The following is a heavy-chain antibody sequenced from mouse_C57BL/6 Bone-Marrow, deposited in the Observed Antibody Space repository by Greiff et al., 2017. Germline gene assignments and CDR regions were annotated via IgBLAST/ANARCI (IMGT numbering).Heavy chain of an antibody. J-gene: IGHJ4*01. CDR1: GISITTGNYR. V-gene: IGHV3-5*01. D-gene: IGHD3-2*02. CDR3: ARERLLGDY. Sequence: EVQLQQSGPGLVKPSQTVFLTCTVTGISITTGNYRWSWIRQFPGNKLKWIGYIYYSGTITYNPSLTSRTTITRDTPKNQFFLEMNSLTAEDTATYYCARERLLGDYWGQGTSVTVSS. CDR2: IYYSGTI.